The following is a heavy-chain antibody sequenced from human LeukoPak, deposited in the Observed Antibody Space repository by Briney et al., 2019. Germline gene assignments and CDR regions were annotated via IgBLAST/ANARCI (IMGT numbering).Heavy chain of an antibody. CDR3: ARDPYYYGSGTVRGYYYYGMDV. D-gene: IGHD3-10*01. CDR1: GYTFTGYC. CDR2: ISAYNGNT. J-gene: IGHJ6*02. Sequence: ASVKVSCKASGYTFTGYCMHWVRQAPGQGLEWMGWISAYNGNTNYAQKLQGRVTMTTDTSTSTAYMELRSLRSDDTAVYYCARDPYYYGSGTVRGYYYYGMDVWGQGTTVTVSS. V-gene: IGHV1-18*04.